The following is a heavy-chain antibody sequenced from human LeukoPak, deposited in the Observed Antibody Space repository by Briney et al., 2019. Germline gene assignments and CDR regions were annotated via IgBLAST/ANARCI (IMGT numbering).Heavy chain of an antibody. Sequence: SETLSLTCTVSGSMYNYYWSWIRQPPGKGLEWIGYIHYNGITNYSPSLKSRVTMSLDTSKNQVSLKLNSVSAADTAVYYCARALTYYYGSGSYYLLYYFDYWGQGTLVTVSS. CDR1: GSMYNYY. J-gene: IGHJ4*02. CDR3: ARALTYYYGSGSYYLLYYFDY. CDR2: IHYNGIT. D-gene: IGHD3-10*01. V-gene: IGHV4-59*08.